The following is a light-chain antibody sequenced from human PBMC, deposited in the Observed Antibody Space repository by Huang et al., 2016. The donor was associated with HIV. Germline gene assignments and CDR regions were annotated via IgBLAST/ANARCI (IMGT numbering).Light chain of an antibody. CDR3: QQRSGWPPEDT. V-gene: IGKV3-11*01. Sequence: EIVLTQSPATLSLSPGERATLFCRASQSVSTYLAWYQQKPGQAPSLLIYDASNRATGIPARFSGSGSGTEFTLTISSLEPEDFAVYYCQQRSGWPPEDTFGQGTKLEIK. CDR2: DAS. CDR1: QSVSTY. J-gene: IGKJ2*01.